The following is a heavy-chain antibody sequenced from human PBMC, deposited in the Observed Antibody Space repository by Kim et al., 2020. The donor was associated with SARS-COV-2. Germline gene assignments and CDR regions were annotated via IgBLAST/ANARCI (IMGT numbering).Heavy chain of an antibody. Sequence: GGSLRLSCAASGFTFSSYWMSWVRQAPGKGLEWVANIKQDGSEKYYVDSVKGRFTISRDNAKNSLYLQMNSLRAEDTAVYYCARVWLEEYQPTDAFDIWGQGTMVTVSS. V-gene: IGHV3-7*01. CDR2: IKQDGSEK. J-gene: IGHJ3*02. D-gene: IGHD2-2*01. CDR1: GFTFSSYW. CDR3: ARVWLEEYQPTDAFDI.